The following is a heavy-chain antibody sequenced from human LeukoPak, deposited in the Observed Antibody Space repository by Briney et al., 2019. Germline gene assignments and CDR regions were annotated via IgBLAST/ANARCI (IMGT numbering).Heavy chain of an antibody. Sequence: SVKVSCKASGGTVIRYAIRWVGQAAGQGLEWMGGIIPIFGTANYAQKFQGRVTITADESTSTAYMELSSLRSEDTAVYYCARDMVRGVNDAFDIWGQGTMVTVSS. J-gene: IGHJ3*02. D-gene: IGHD3-10*01. CDR2: IIPIFGTA. CDR1: GGTVIRYA. CDR3: ARDMVRGVNDAFDI. V-gene: IGHV1-69*13.